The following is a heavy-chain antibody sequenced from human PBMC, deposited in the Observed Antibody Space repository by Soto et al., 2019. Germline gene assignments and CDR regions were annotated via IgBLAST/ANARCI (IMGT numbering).Heavy chain of an antibody. J-gene: IGHJ6*03. CDR1: GGTFSSYA. CDR3: ASMTLTGSYYYYYMDV. Sequence: ASVKVSCKASGGTFSSYAISWVRQAPGQGLEWMGGIIPIFGTANYAQKFQGRVTITADESTSTAYMELSSLRSEDTAVYYCASMTLTGSYYYYYMDVWGKGTTVTVSS. V-gene: IGHV1-69*13. CDR2: IIPIFGTA. D-gene: IGHD1-20*01.